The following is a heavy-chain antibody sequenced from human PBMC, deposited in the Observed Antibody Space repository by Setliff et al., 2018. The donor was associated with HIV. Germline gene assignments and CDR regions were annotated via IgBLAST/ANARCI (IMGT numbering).Heavy chain of an antibody. V-gene: IGHV3-21*01. CDR1: DFDFSSYS. Sequence: GGSLRLSCAASDFDFSSYSMTWVRQAPGKGLEWVASISPGGSFMYYGDSVQGRFTISRDDAKSSLYLQMNSLKAEDTATYFCARASPGVVIIPDSWGQGTLVTVSS. J-gene: IGHJ4*02. CDR2: ISPGGSFM. D-gene: IGHD3-22*01. CDR3: ARASPGVVIIPDS.